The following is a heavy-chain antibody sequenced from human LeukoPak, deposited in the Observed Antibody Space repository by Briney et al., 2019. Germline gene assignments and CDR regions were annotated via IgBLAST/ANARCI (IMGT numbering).Heavy chain of an antibody. J-gene: IGHJ4*02. V-gene: IGHV4-31*03. D-gene: IGHD3-22*01. CDR2: IHPSGML. CDR1: GASFNSDDQY. CDR3: SRGLDSRKLGY. Sequence: SETLSLTCTVSGASFNSDDQYWNWIRQSPGKGLEWIGSIHPSGMLYNNPSLESRVTMSRDPSKNQFSLNLNSVTAADTAAYFCSRGLDSRKLGYWGQGILVTVSS.